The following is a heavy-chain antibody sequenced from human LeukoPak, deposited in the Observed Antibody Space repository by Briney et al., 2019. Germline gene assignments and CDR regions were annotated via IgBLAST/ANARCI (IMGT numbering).Heavy chain of an antibody. CDR1: GFTFSSYA. CDR3: ARVVAYYYDSSGYNDY. V-gene: IGHV3-48*03. D-gene: IGHD3-22*01. CDR2: ISSSGSTI. J-gene: IGHJ4*02. Sequence: PGGSLRLSCAASGFTFSSYAMIWVRQAPGKGLEWVSYISSSGSTIYYADSVKGRFTISRDNAKNSLYLQMNSLRAEDTAVYYCARVVAYYYDSSGYNDYWGQETLVTVSS.